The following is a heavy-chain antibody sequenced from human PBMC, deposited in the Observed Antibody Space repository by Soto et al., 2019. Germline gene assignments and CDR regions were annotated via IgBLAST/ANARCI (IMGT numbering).Heavy chain of an antibody. CDR3: ARHSRAAAGILSGFDP. V-gene: IGHV5-51*01. Sequence: GESLKISCKGSGYSVTSYLLGWVRQMPGKGLEWMGIIYPGDSDTRYSPSLQGHVTISAGKPISTAYLQWSSLKASDTAMYYCARHSRAAAGILSGFDPWGQGTLVTVAS. CDR1: GYSVTSYL. CDR2: IYPGDSDT. D-gene: IGHD6-13*01. J-gene: IGHJ5*02.